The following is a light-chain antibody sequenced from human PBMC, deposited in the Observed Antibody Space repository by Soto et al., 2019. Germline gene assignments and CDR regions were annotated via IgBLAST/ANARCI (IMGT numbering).Light chain of an antibody. V-gene: IGKV3-15*01. CDR1: QSVGNN. CDR3: PQDGGLPFP. J-gene: IGKJ4*01. CDR2: ATS. Sequence: EIVVTQSPATLSVSPGERATLSCRASQSVGNNFAWYQQKPGQAPRLLIFATSTRATGVPARFSGSGSGTEFTLPIRRLEAEDFGVYYWPQDGGLPFPFGGGAKVEIE.